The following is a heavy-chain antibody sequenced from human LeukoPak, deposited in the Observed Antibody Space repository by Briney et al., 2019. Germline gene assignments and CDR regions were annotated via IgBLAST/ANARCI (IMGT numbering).Heavy chain of an antibody. CDR2: ISAYNGNT. CDR1: GYTFTSYG. J-gene: IGHJ3*02. CDR3: ARDFVLLWFGESKGAFDI. V-gene: IGHV1-18*01. Sequence: GASVKVSCKASGYTFTSYGISWVRQAPGQGLEWMGWISAYNGNTNYAQKLQGRVTMTTDTSTSTAYMELRSLRSDDTAVYYCARDFVLLWFGESKGAFDIWGQGTMVTVSS. D-gene: IGHD3-10*01.